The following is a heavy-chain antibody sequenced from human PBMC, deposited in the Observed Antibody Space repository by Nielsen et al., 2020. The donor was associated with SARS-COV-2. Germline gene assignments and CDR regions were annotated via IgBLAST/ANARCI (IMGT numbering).Heavy chain of an antibody. D-gene: IGHD2-8*01. CDR1: GGSISSSNW. V-gene: IGHV4-4*02. CDR3: ARGNGWFDP. CDR2: RAYSGNT. Sequence: SETLSLTCAVSGGSISSSNWWSWVRQHPRKGLEWIGDRAYSGNTYYNRSLKSRLSIYVDTSKNLFSLRLTSVTTADTATYYCARGNGWFDPWGQGTRVTVSS. J-gene: IGHJ5*02.